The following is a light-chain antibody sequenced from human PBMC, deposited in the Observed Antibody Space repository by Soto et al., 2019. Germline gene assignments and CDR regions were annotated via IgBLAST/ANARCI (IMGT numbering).Light chain of an antibody. CDR1: SSDVGAYNY. Sequence: QSALTQPPSASGSPGQSVTISCTGTSSDVGAYNYVSWYQQHPGKAPKVMIYEVSKRPSGVPDRFSGSKSGNTASLTVSGLQAEDEADYYCSSYAGDYDVFGSATKVTVL. J-gene: IGLJ1*01. CDR2: EVS. V-gene: IGLV2-8*01. CDR3: SSYAGDYDV.